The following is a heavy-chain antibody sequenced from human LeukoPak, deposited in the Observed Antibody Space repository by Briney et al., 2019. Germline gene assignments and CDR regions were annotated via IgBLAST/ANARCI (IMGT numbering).Heavy chain of an antibody. CDR3: ASDYDSSVYYDN. J-gene: IGHJ4*02. V-gene: IGHV1-46*01. CDR1: GYTFTSYY. Sequence: ASVKISCKASGYTFTSYYMHWVRQAPGQGLEWMGIINPSGGSTSYAQKFQGRVTMTRDTSTSTVYMELSCLLSEAPAVYCCASDYDSSVYYDNWEQRNLGTVSS. D-gene: IGHD3-22*01. CDR2: INPSGGST.